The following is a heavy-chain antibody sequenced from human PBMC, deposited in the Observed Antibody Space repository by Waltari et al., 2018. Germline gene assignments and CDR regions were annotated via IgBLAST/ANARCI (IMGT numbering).Heavy chain of an antibody. V-gene: IGHV4-38-2*01. J-gene: IGHJ4*02. D-gene: IGHD3-3*01. CDR2: IYHSGST. CDR1: GYSISSGYY. CDR3: AAGWTFDY. Sequence: QVQLQESGPGLVKPSETLSLPCPVSGYSISSGYYWGWIRQPPGKGLEWIGSIYHSGSTYYNPSLKSRVTISVDTSKNQFSLKLSSVTAADTAVYYCAAGWTFDYWGQGTLVTVSS.